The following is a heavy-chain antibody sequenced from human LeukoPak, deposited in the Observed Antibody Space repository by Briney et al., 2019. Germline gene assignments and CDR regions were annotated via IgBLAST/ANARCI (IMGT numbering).Heavy chain of an antibody. CDR1: GFTFSSYG. Sequence: GGSLRLSCAASGFTFSSYGMHWVRQAPGKGLEWVAFIRYDGSNKYYADSVKGRFTISRDNAKNSLYLQMNSLRVEDTAVYYCARRFDPWGQGTLVTVSS. CDR2: IRYDGSNK. CDR3: ARRFDP. J-gene: IGHJ5*02. V-gene: IGHV3-30*02.